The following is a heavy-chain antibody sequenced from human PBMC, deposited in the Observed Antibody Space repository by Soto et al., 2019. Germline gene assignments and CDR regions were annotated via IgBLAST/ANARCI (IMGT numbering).Heavy chain of an antibody. J-gene: IGHJ5*02. D-gene: IGHD2-2*01. CDR1: GYTFTSYG. Sequence: GASVKVSCKASGYTFTSYGISWARQAPGQGLEWMGWISAYNGNTNYAQKLQGRVTMTTDTSTSTAYMELRSLRSDDTAVYYCARDGDIVVVPALNWFDPWGQGTLVTVSS. CDR3: ARDGDIVVVPALNWFDP. V-gene: IGHV1-18*04. CDR2: ISAYNGNT.